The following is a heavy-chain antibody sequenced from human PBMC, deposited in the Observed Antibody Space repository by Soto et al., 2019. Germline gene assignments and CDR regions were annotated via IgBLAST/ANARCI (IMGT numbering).Heavy chain of an antibody. Sequence: EYGPTLEHPTQVYRPSRNSPGRPVSARGGRLARVRQPPGKALEWLTLIYWNGETRTSPSLENRLTVTKDASRNQVALTMTNMDPVDTATYYCPHLPPFADYNLDYWGQGIRVIVSS. CDR3: PHLPPFADYNLDY. D-gene: IGHD1-20*01. V-gene: IGHV2-5*01. CDR1: GRPVSARGGR. CDR2: IYWNGET. J-gene: IGHJ4*02.